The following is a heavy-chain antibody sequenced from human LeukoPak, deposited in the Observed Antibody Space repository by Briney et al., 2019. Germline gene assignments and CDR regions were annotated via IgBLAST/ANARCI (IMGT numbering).Heavy chain of an antibody. CDR1: GGSFSGYY. CDR2: INHSGST. V-gene: IGHV4-34*01. Sequence: SETLSLTCAVYGGSFSGYYWSWIRRPPGKGLEWIGEINHSGSTNYNPSLKSRVTISVDKSKNQFSLKLSSVTAADTAVYYCARAREMTTDAFDIWGQGTMVTVSS. D-gene: IGHD5-24*01. CDR3: ARAREMTTDAFDI. J-gene: IGHJ3*02.